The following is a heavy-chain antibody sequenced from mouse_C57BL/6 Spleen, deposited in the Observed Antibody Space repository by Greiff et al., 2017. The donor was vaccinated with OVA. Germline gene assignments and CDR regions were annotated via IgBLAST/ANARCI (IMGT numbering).Heavy chain of an antibody. Sequence: QVQLQQPGAELVRPGTSVKLSCKASGYTFTSYGISWVKQRTGQGLEWIGEIYPRSGNTYYNEKFKGKATLTADKSSSTAYMELRSLTSEDSAVYFCARCNRSTMIPYYAMDYWGQGTSVTVSS. D-gene: IGHD2-4*01. CDR2: IYPRSGNT. J-gene: IGHJ4*01. CDR1: GYTFTSYG. CDR3: ARCNRSTMIPYYAMDY. V-gene: IGHV1-81*01.